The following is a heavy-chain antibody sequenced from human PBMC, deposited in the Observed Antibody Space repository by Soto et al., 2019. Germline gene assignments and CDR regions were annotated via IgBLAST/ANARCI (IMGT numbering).Heavy chain of an antibody. V-gene: IGHV4-34*01. Sequence: SETLSLTCAVYGGSFSGYYWSWIRQPPGKGLEWIGEINHSGSTNYNPSLKSRVTISVDTSKNQFSLKLSSVTAADTAVYYCAREHISSWYNWFDPWGQGTLVTVSS. CDR1: GGSFSGYY. CDR3: AREHISSWYNWFDP. CDR2: INHSGST. D-gene: IGHD6-13*01. J-gene: IGHJ5*02.